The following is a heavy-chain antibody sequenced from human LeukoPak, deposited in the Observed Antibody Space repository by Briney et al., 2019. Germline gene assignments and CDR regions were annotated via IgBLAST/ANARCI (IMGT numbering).Heavy chain of an antibody. V-gene: IGHV3-33*01. D-gene: IGHD3-9*01. Sequence: PGGSLRLSCAASGFTFSSYGMHWVRQAPGKGLEWVAVIWYDGSNKYYADSVKGRFTISRDNSKNTLYLQVNSLRAEDTAVYYCARASILTGYYHFDYWGQGTLVTVSS. CDR3: ARASILTGYYHFDY. CDR2: IWYDGSNK. CDR1: GFTFSSYG. J-gene: IGHJ4*02.